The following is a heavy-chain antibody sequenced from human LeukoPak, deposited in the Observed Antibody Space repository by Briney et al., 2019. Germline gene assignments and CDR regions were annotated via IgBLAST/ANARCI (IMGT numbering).Heavy chain of an antibody. Sequence: GGSLRLSCAASGFTFSSYGMHWVRQAPGKRLEWVAVISYDGSNKYYADSVKGRFTISRDNSKNTLYLQMKSLRAEDTAVYYCAKDSSSSDAFDIWGQGTMVTVSS. CDR1: GFTFSSYG. CDR2: ISYDGSNK. D-gene: IGHD6-6*01. J-gene: IGHJ3*02. V-gene: IGHV3-30*18. CDR3: AKDSSSSDAFDI.